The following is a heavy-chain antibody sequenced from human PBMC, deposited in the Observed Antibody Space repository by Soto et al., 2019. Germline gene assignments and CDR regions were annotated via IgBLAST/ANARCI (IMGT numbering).Heavy chain of an antibody. CDR1: GYTFTGYY. J-gene: IGHJ5*02. Sequence: VSLKVVCRASGYTFTGYYMHWVRQAPGQGLEWMGWINPNSGGTNYAQKFQGRVTMTRDTSISTAYMELRRLRSDDTAVYYCARERKRGMAARPSWFDPWGQGTLVTVS. V-gene: IGHV1-2*02. D-gene: IGHD6-6*01. CDR3: ARERKRGMAARPSWFDP. CDR2: INPNSGGT.